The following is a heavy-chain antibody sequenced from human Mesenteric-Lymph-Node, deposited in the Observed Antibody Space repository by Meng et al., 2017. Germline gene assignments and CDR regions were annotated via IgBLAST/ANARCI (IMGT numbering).Heavy chain of an antibody. CDR1: GGSFSGYY. Sequence: QVQLQQWGAGLLKSSETLSLTCAVYGGSFSGYYWSWIRQPPGKGLEWIGEINHSGSTNYNPSLKSRVTISVDTSKNQFSLKLSSVTAADTAVYYCARTIGGADIVVVPAAYYFDYWGQGTLVTVSS. V-gene: IGHV4-34*01. D-gene: IGHD2-2*01. J-gene: IGHJ4*02. CDR2: INHSGST. CDR3: ARTIGGADIVVVPAAYYFDY.